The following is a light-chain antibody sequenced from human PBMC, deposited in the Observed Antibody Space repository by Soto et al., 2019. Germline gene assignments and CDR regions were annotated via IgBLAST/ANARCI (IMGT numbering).Light chain of an antibody. Sequence: EIVLTQSPGTLSLSPGETATATLSCRASQSVADSFLAWYQQKPGQAPSLLIYGASIRATGIPDRFSGSGSGTDFTLTISRLEPKDFAVYFCQQYGSSPPTFGQGTRLEIK. CDR2: GAS. V-gene: IGKV3-20*01. CDR1: QSVADSF. CDR3: QQYGSSPPT. J-gene: IGKJ5*01.